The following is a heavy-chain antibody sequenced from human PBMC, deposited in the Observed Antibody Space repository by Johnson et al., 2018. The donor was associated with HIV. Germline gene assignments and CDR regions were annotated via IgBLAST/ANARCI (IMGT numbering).Heavy chain of an antibody. V-gene: IGHV3-30-3*01. J-gene: IGHJ3*02. Sequence: QVQLVESGGGLVHPGGSLRLSCAASGFTFSSYAMHWVRQAPGKGLEWVAVISYDGSNKYYADSVKGRFTISRDNSKNTLYLRLNSLRPEDSAVYYCAKDVSVVTPSGSFDIWGQGTRVTVSS. D-gene: IGHD4-23*01. CDR3: AKDVSVVTPSGSFDI. CDR2: ISYDGSNK. CDR1: GFTFSSYA.